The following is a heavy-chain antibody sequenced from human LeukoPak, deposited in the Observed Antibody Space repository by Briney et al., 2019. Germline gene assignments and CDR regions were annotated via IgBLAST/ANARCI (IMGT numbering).Heavy chain of an antibody. CDR1: GFTFNTYA. CDR2: ISVSGDST. J-gene: IGHJ4*02. V-gene: IGHV3-23*01. Sequence: GGSLRLSCAASGFTFNTYAMSWVRQAPGKGLEYVSGISVSGDSTYYVDSVKGRFTISRDNSKNTLYLQMSSLRAEDTAVYYCAKRTPASSGCDYWGQGTLVTVSS. D-gene: IGHD6-19*01. CDR3: AKRTPASSGCDY.